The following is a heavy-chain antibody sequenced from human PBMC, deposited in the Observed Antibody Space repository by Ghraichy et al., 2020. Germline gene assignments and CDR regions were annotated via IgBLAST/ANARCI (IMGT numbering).Heavy chain of an antibody. V-gene: IGHV5-51*01. CDR3: ARSGGGATKDDYGMDV. J-gene: IGHJ6*02. D-gene: IGHD5-12*01. CDR1: GYNFPNYW. CDR2: IYPGDSDT. Sequence: GESLNISCKGSGYNFPNYWIGWVRQMPGKGLEWMGIIYPGDSDTRYSPSFQGQVTISADKSFSTAYLQWSSLKASDTAMYYCARSGGGATKDDYGMDVWGQVT.